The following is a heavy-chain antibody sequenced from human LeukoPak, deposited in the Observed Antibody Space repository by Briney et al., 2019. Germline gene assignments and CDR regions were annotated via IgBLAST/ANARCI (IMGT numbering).Heavy chain of an antibody. CDR3: ARDSTAPQWELLPTPFDY. CDR2: IYYSGST. V-gene: IGHV4-39*07. CDR1: GGSISSSSYY. D-gene: IGHD1-26*01. Sequence: SETLSLTCTVSGGSISSSSYYWGWIRQPPGKGLEWIGSIYYSGSTYYNPSLKSRVTISVDTSKNQFSLNLSSVTAADTAVYYCARDSTAPQWELLPTPFDYWGQGTLVTVSS. J-gene: IGHJ4*02.